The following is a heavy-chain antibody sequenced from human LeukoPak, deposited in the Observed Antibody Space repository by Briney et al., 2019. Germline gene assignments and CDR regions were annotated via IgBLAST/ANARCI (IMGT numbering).Heavy chain of an antibody. CDR2: ISSSGRTI. J-gene: IGHJ4*02. CDR1: GFTFGIYS. V-gene: IGHV3-48*01. Sequence: GGSLRLSCAASGFTFGIYSMNWVRQAPGKGLEWLSYISSSGRTISYADSVKGRFTISRDNAKNSLYLQMESLRAEDTAVYYCARDRFRVYGSGTYGAFWGQGTVVTVSS. CDR3: ARDRFRVYGSGTYGAF. D-gene: IGHD3-10*01.